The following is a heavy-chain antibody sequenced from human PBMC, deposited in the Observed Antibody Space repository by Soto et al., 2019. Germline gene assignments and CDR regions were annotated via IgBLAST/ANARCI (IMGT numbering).Heavy chain of an antibody. Sequence: QVQLVESGGGVVQPGRSLRLSCAASGFTFSSYGMHWVRQAPGKGLEWVAVIWYDGSNKYYADSVKGRFTISRDNSKNTLYLQMNSLRAEDTAVYYCARNPIVVVPAANVDYYYYGMDVWGQGTTVTVSS. CDR2: IWYDGSNK. D-gene: IGHD2-2*01. V-gene: IGHV3-33*01. CDR1: GFTFSSYG. CDR3: ARNPIVVVPAANVDYYYYGMDV. J-gene: IGHJ6*02.